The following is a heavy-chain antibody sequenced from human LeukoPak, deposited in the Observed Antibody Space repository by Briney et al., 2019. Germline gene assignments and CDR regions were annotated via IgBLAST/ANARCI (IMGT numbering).Heavy chain of an antibody. V-gene: IGHV4-38-2*01. J-gene: IGHJ3*02. Sequence: SETLSLTCAVSGYSISSGYYWGWIRQPPGKGLEWIGSIYYSGSTYYNPSLKSRVTISVDTSKNQFSLKLSSVTAADTAVYYCARHCSGGSCYGGRAFDIWGQGTMVTVSS. CDR1: GYSISSGYY. D-gene: IGHD2-15*01. CDR2: IYYSGST. CDR3: ARHCSGGSCYGGRAFDI.